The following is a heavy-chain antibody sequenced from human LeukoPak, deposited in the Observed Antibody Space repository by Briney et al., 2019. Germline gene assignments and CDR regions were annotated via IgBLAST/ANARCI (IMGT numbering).Heavy chain of an antibody. D-gene: IGHD1-26*01. J-gene: IGHJ4*02. Sequence: GGSLRLSCAASGFTFSSYAMHWVRQAPGKGLEWVAVMSYHGSNKFYADSVKGRFTISRDNSKNTLYLQMNSLRAEDTAVYYCARDSTDGVIPRELHPPFDYWGQGTLVTVSS. CDR3: ARDSTDGVIPRELHPPFDY. CDR1: GFTFSSYA. CDR2: MSYHGSNK. V-gene: IGHV3-30-3*01.